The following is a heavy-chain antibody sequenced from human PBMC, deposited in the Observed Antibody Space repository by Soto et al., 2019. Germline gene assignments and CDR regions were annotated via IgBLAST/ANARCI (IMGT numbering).Heavy chain of an antibody. D-gene: IGHD3-22*01. J-gene: IGHJ3*02. CDR3: ARGAPMIFGVITTGAFDI. CDR1: GGSISSGGYY. CDR2: IYYSGST. V-gene: IGHV4-31*03. Sequence: QVQLQESGPGLVKPSHTLSLTCTVSGGSISSGGYYWSWIRQHPGKGLEWLGYIYYSGSTYYKPSLNSRVTISVDTSKNQFSLKLRSVTAADTAGYYCARGAPMIFGVITTGAFDIWGQGTMVTVSS.